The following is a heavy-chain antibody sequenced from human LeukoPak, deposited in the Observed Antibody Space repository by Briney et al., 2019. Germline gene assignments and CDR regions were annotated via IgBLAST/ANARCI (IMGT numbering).Heavy chain of an antibody. CDR1: GFTFSSYA. D-gene: IGHD1-26*01. V-gene: IGHV3-23*01. CDR2: ISGSGGST. J-gene: IGHJ4*02. Sequence: GGSLRLSCAVSGFTFSSYAMSWVRQAPGKGLEWVSAISGSGGSTYYADSVKGRFTISRDNSKNTLYLQMNSLRAEDTAVYYCAKELEWELLGGQDDDYWGQGTLVTVSS. CDR3: AKELEWELLGGQDDDY.